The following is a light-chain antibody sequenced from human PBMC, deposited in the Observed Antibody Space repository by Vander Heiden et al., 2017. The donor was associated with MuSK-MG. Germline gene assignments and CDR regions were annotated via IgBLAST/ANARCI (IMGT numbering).Light chain of an antibody. V-gene: IGLV1-40*01. Sequence: QSVLTQPPSVSGAPGQRVTISCTGSSSNIGAGYDVHWYQQLPGTAPKLLIFGNGNRPSGVPDRFSGSKSGTSASLAITELQAEDEGDYYCQSYDSSLSGPVVFGGGTKLTVL. CDR2: GNG. CDR1: SSNIGAGYD. J-gene: IGLJ2*01. CDR3: QSYDSSLSGPVV.